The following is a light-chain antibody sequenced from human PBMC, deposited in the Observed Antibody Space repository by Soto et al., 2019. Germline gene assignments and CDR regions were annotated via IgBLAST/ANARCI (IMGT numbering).Light chain of an antibody. V-gene: IGKV3-15*01. CDR1: QSVSSN. CDR2: GAS. CDR3: QQYNNWPRS. J-gene: IGKJ1*01. Sequence: EIVMTQSPATLSVSPGERATLSCRASQSVSSNLAWYQQKPGQAPRLLIYGASTRATGIPARFSGSGSGTDFTLTISSLQSEDFAVYYCQQYNNWPRSFGQATKVDIK.